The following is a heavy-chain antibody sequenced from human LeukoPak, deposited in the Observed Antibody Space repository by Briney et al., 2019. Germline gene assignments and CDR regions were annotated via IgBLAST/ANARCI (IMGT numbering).Heavy chain of an antibody. V-gene: IGHV3-21*01. J-gene: IGHJ4*02. CDR3: ARSPLRLQPTGESDY. CDR1: GFTFSSYS. CDR2: ISSSNSYI. Sequence: GGSLRLSCAASGFTFSSYSMNWVRQAPEKGLEWVSSISSSNSYIYYADSVKGRFTISRDNAKNSLYLQMNSLRAEDTAVYYCARSPLRLQPTGESDYWGQGTLVTVSS. D-gene: IGHD4-11*01.